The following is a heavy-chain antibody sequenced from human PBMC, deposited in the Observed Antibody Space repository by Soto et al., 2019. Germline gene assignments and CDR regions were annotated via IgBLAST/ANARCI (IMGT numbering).Heavy chain of an antibody. D-gene: IGHD3-22*01. J-gene: IGHJ4*02. CDR2: IGGSDGNT. CDR1: GFTFSSYA. Sequence: EVQLLESGGGLVQPGGSLRLSCAASGFTFSSYAMSWVRQAPGKGLEWVSTIGGSDGNTYSADSVKGRFTISRDNSKNTLYLQMNRLTAEDTAVYYCARTVFTGYYYFQWGGQGALVTVSS. CDR3: ARTVFTGYYYFQW. V-gene: IGHV3-23*01.